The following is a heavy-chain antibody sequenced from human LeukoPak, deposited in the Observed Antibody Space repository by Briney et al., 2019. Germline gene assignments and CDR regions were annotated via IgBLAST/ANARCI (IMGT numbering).Heavy chain of an antibody. CDR1: GYIFTSDG. Sequence: GASGKVSCKAAGYIFTSDGISWVRQAHGQGLEWKGWISAYNANTNYAQKLQGRVTMTTDTSTSTAYMELRSLRSDDTAVYYCARDYDVVVVAAEGTDGMDVWGQGTTVTVSS. V-gene: IGHV1-18*01. CDR2: ISAYNANT. D-gene: IGHD2-15*01. J-gene: IGHJ6*02. CDR3: ARDYDVVVVAAEGTDGMDV.